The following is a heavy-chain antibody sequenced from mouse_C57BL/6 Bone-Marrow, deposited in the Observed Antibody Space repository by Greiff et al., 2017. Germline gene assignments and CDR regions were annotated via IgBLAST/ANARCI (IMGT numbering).Heavy chain of an antibody. CDR1: GYAFTNYL. CDR3: ARAGYWYCYV. J-gene: IGHJ1*03. CDR2: INPGSGGT. V-gene: IGHV1-54*01. Sequence: VKLQQSGAELVRPGTSVKVSCKASGYAFTNYLIEWVKQRPGQGLEWIGVINPGSGGTNYNETFKGKATLTADKSSSTAYMQLSSLTSEDSAVYFCARAGYWYCYVWGRGTTVTVSS.